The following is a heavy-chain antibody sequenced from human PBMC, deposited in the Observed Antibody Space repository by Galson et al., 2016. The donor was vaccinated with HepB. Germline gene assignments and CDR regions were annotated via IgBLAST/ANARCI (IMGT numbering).Heavy chain of an antibody. V-gene: IGHV3-48*01. CDR3: ASRQILVVAGARQDFFDF. D-gene: IGHD2-15*01. J-gene: IGHJ3*01. CDR1: GFTFSSYS. CDR2: ISTSSSTI. Sequence: SLRLSCAASGFTFSSYSMNWVRQAPGKGLEWVSYISTSSSTIYYADSVKGRFTISRDNDKNSVYLQMDSLRAEDTAVYYCASRQILVVAGARQDFFDFWGQGTVVTVSS.